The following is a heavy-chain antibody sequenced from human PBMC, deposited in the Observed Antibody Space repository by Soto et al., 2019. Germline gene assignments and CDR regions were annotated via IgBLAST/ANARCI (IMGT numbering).Heavy chain of an antibody. Sequence: QVQLVESGGGVVQPGRSLRLSCAASGFTFSSYAMHWVRQAPGKGLEWVAVISYDGSNKYYADSVKGRFTISRDNSKNTLYLQMNSLRAEDTAVYYCARDREWLALPDYWGQGTLVTVSS. CDR2: ISYDGSNK. CDR3: ARDREWLALPDY. J-gene: IGHJ4*02. D-gene: IGHD2-8*01. V-gene: IGHV3-30-3*01. CDR1: GFTFSSYA.